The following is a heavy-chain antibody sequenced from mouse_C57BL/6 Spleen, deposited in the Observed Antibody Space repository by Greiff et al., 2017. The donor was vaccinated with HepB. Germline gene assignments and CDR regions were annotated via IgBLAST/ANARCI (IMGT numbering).Heavy chain of an antibody. Sequence: VQLQQSGPELVKPGASVKISCKASGYAFSSSWMNWVKQRPGKGLEWIGRIYPGDGDTNYNGKFKGKATLTADKSSSTAYMQLSSLTSEDSAVYFCAREWLLRGNYYAMDYWGQGTSVTVSS. V-gene: IGHV1-82*01. D-gene: IGHD2-3*01. CDR3: AREWLLRGNYYAMDY. J-gene: IGHJ4*01. CDR1: GYAFSSSW. CDR2: IYPGDGDT.